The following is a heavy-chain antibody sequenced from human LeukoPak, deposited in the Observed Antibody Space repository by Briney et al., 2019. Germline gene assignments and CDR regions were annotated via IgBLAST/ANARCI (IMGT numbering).Heavy chain of an antibody. Sequence: GGSLRLSCAASGFTFDDYAMHWVRQAPGKGREWVAGISWNTDIIGYADSVKGRFTISRDNAKNSLYLQMNSLRAEDTALYYCAKGPSIEYSSSMHWYFDLWGRGTLVTVSS. CDR3: AKGPSIEYSSSMHWYFDL. CDR1: GFTFDDYA. V-gene: IGHV3-9*01. J-gene: IGHJ2*01. D-gene: IGHD6-6*01. CDR2: ISWNTDII.